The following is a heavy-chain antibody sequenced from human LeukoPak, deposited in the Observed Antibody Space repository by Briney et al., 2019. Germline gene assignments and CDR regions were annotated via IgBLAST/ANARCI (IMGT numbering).Heavy chain of an antibody. D-gene: IGHD1-26*01. J-gene: IGHJ4*02. Sequence: SETLSLTCAVSSYSISSGYYWGWIRQPPGKGLEWIGNIYHSGSTSYNPSLRSRVTISVDTSRNQFSLKLSSVTAADKAVYFCARLGVGATLFEFWGQGTLVTVSS. CDR3: ARLGVGATLFEF. CDR2: IYHSGST. CDR1: SYSISSGYY. V-gene: IGHV4-38-2*01.